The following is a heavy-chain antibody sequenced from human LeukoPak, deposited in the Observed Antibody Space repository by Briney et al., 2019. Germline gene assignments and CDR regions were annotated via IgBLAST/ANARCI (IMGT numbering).Heavy chain of an antibody. CDR3: AKDRSSSWYGIKFDY. CDR1: GFTFSSYA. D-gene: IGHD6-13*01. Sequence: GGSLRLSCAASGFTFSSYAMSWVRQAPGKGLEWVSAISGSGGSTYYADSVKGRFTISRDNSKNTLYLQMNSPRAEDTAVYYCAKDRSSSWYGIKFDYWGQGTLVTVSS. CDR2: ISGSGGST. V-gene: IGHV3-23*01. J-gene: IGHJ4*02.